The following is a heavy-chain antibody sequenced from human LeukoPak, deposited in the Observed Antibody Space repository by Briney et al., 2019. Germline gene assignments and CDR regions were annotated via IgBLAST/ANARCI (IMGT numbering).Heavy chain of an antibody. CDR2: INPSGGST. Sequence: ASVKVSCKASGYTFTSYYMHWVRQAPGQGLQWMGIINPSGGSTSYAQKFQGRVTMTRDTSTSTVYMELSILRSEDTAVYYCAREENYYDSSGYYLHNFDYWGQGTLVTVSS. V-gene: IGHV1-46*01. CDR1: GYTFTSYY. CDR3: AREENYYDSSGYYLHNFDY. D-gene: IGHD3-22*01. J-gene: IGHJ4*02.